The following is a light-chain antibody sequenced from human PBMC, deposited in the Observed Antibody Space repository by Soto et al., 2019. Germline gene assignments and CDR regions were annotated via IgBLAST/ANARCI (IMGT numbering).Light chain of an antibody. CDR3: QQYSDWPLT. V-gene: IGKV3-15*01. J-gene: IGKJ4*01. CDR2: GAS. Sequence: EIVMTQSPATLSASPGEGLTLSCRASQSISRTLAWYQQKPGQAPRLLNYGASSRATGIPARFSGSGSGTEFTLTISSLQSEDFAVYYCQQYSDWPLTFGGGTKVEIK. CDR1: QSISRT.